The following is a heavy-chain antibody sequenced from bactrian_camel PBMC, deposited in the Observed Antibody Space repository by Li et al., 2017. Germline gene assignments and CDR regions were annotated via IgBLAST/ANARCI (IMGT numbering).Heavy chain of an antibody. CDR2: INIGGERK. CDR1: GYTYSSYC. V-gene: IGHV3S40*01. D-gene: IGHD7*01. CDR3: TTGGHHGPYNY. Sequence: DVQLVESGGGSVQAGGSLRLSCAASGYTYSSYCMSWVRQAPGKGLEWVSAINIGGERKYYAPSVKGRFTISRDNVKNTLYLQMNSLKTEDTAVYYCTTGGHHGPYNYRGQGTQVTVS. J-gene: IGHJ4*01.